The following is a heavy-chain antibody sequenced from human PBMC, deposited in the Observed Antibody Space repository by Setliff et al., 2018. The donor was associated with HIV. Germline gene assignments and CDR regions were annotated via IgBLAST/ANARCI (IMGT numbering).Heavy chain of an antibody. V-gene: IGHV4-61*09. Sequence: LSLTCTVSGGSFSSGQYYWTWIRQPAGKGLEWIGHVYTSGSTNYNPSLKSRVTISVDTSKNQFSLKLTSVSAADTAVYYCARGEYYFDYWGQGTLVTVSS. CDR1: GGSFSSGQYY. CDR3: ARGEYYFDY. CDR2: VYTSGST. J-gene: IGHJ4*02.